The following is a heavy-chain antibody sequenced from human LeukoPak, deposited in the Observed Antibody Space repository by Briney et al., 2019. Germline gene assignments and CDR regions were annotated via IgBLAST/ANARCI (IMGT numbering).Heavy chain of an antibody. J-gene: IGHJ4*02. CDR1: GFTFSSYA. Sequence: GGSLRLSCAASGFTFSSYAMSWVRQAPGKGLEWVSAISGSGGSTYYADSVKGRFTISRDNSKNTLYLQMNSLRADDTAVYYCAKTIAVAGTEPFDSWGQGTLVTVSS. V-gene: IGHV3-23*01. CDR3: AKTIAVAGTEPFDS. D-gene: IGHD6-19*01. CDR2: ISGSGGST.